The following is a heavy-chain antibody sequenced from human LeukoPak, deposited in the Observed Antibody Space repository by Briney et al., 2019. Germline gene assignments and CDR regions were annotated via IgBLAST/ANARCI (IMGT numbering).Heavy chain of an antibody. CDR2: ISSSSSYI. CDR1: GVTFSSDS. D-gene: IGHD6-13*01. V-gene: IGHV3-21*01. Sequence: GGSLRLSCAASGVTFSSDSMNWVRQAPGKGLEWVSSISSSSSYIYYADSVKGRFTISRENAKNSLYLQMNSLRAEDTAVYYCAREEAIGSSWYHTYYFDYWGQGTLVTVSS. CDR3: AREEAIGSSWYHTYYFDY. J-gene: IGHJ4*02.